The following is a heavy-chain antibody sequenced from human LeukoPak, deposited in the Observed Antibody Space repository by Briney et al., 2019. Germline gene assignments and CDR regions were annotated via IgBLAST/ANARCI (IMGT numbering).Heavy chain of an antibody. CDR3: ARQKGNPERVVPAAILISDWFDP. D-gene: IGHD2-2*01. V-gene: IGHV4-39*01. J-gene: IGHJ5*02. CDR1: GGSISSSSYY. CDR2: IYYSGST. Sequence: SETLSPTCTVSGGSISSSSYYWGWIRQPPGKGLEWIGSIYYSGSTYYNPSLKSRVTISVDTSKNQFSLKLSSVTAADTAVYYCARQKGNPERVVPAAILISDWFDPWGQGTLVTVSS.